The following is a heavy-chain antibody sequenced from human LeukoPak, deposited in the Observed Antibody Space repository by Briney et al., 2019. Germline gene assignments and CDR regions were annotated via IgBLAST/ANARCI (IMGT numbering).Heavy chain of an antibody. CDR3: ARGDDIVLFDY. J-gene: IGHJ4*02. D-gene: IGHD2-15*01. CDR1: GGSISSYY. Sequence: SETLSLXCTVSGGSISSYYWSWSRQPPGKGLEWIGYIYYSGSTNYNPSLKSRVTISVDTSKNQFSLKLSSVTAADTAVYYCARGDDIVLFDYWGQGTLVTVSS. CDR2: IYYSGST. V-gene: IGHV4-59*01.